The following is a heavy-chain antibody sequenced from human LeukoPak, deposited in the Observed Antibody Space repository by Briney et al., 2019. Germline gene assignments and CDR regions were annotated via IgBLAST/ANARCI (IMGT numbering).Heavy chain of an antibody. CDR1: GFTFSSYA. D-gene: IGHD4-23*01. J-gene: IGHJ4*02. CDR3: AKDPLATVVTYYFDY. V-gene: IGHV3-23*01. CDR2: ISGSGGST. Sequence: GASLRLSCAASGFTFSSYAMSWVRQAPGKGLEWVSAISGSGGSTYYADSVKGRFTISRDNSKNTLYPQMNSLRAEDTAVYYCAKDPLATVVTYYFDYWGQGTLVTVSS.